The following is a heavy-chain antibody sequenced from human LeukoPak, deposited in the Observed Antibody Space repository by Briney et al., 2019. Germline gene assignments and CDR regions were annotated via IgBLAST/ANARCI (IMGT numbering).Heavy chain of an antibody. CDR2: IYYSGST. CDR3: ARRTTWSVAGTSWFDP. Sequence: PSETLSLTCTVSGGSISSSSYYWGWIRQPPGKGLEWIGSIYYSGSTYYNPSLKSRVTISVDTSKNQFSLKLSSVTAADTAVYYCARRTTWSVAGTSWFDPWGQGTLVTVSS. V-gene: IGHV4-39*01. D-gene: IGHD6-19*01. CDR1: GGSISSSSYY. J-gene: IGHJ5*02.